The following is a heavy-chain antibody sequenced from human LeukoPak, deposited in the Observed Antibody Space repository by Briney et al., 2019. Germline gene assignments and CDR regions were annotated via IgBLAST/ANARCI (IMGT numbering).Heavy chain of an antibody. Sequence: GGSLRLSCAASGFTFTIYAMNWVRQAPGKGLEWVSAISGTGDSPHYADSVEGRFTISRDNSKNTLYLQMNSLRAEDTAFYYCAKDIGWFAPWGQGTLVTVHS. J-gene: IGHJ5*02. CDR2: ISGTGDSP. V-gene: IGHV3-23*01. CDR3: AKDIGWFAP. CDR1: GFTFTIYA.